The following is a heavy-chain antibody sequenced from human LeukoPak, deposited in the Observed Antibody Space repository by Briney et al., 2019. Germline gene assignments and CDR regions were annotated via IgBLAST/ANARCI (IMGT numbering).Heavy chain of an antibody. J-gene: IGHJ4*02. CDR1: GGSITSYY. D-gene: IGHD5-18*01. CDR3: ARRSGYSYGYGYYFDY. Sequence: ETLSLTCTVSGGSITSYYWSWVRQAPGKGLEWVSAISGSGGSTYYADSVKGRFTISRDNSKNTLRLQMNSLRAEDTAVYYCARRSGYSYGYGYYFDYWGQGTLVTVSS. V-gene: IGHV3-23*01. CDR2: ISGSGGST.